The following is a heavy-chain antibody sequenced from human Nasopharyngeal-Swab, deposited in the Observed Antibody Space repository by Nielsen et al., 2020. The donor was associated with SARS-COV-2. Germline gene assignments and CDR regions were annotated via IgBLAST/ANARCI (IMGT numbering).Heavy chain of an antibody. Sequence: SETLSLTCTVSGGSISSGGYYWSWIRQHPGKGLEWIGYIYYSGSTYYNPSLKSRVTISVDTSKNLFSLKLSSVTAADTAVYYCARDPVYDYVWGSYRIDAFDIWGQGTMVTVSS. CDR2: IYYSGST. CDR3: ARDPVYDYVWGSYRIDAFDI. J-gene: IGHJ3*02. CDR1: GGSISSGGYY. D-gene: IGHD3-16*02. V-gene: IGHV4-31*03.